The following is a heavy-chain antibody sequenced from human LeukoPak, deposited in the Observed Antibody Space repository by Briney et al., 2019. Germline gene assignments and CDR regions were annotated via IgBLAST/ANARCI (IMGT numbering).Heavy chain of an antibody. J-gene: IGHJ3*02. Sequence: SETLSLTCAVYGGSFSGYYWSWIRHPPGKGLEWIGEINHSGSTNYNPSLKSRVTISVDTSKNQFSLKLSSVTAADTAVYYCARGSKRWLQFTHDAFDIWGQGTMVTVSS. D-gene: IGHD5-24*01. CDR3: ARGSKRWLQFTHDAFDI. V-gene: IGHV4-34*01. CDR2: INHSGST. CDR1: GGSFSGYY.